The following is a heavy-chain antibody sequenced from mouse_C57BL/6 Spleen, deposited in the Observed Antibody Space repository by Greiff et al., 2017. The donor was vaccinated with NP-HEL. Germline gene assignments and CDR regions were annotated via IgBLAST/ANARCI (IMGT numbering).Heavy chain of an antibody. V-gene: IGHV3-6*01. CDR1: GYSITSGYY. CDR3: ARGGYYAFDY. D-gene: IGHD2-3*01. CDR2: ISYDGSN. J-gene: IGHJ2*01. Sequence: EVKLMESGPGLVKPSQSLSLTCSVTGYSITSGYYWNWIRQFPGNKLEWMGYISYDGSNNYNPSLKNRISITRDTSKNQFFLKLNSVTTEDTATYYCARGGYYAFDYWGQGTTLTVSS.